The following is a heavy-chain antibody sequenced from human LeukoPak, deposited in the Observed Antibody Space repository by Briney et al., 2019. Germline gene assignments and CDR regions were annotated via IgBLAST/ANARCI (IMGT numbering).Heavy chain of an antibody. Sequence: SETLSLTCTVSGGSISSGGYYWSWIRQHPGKGLEWIGYIYYSGSTYYNPSLKSRVTISVDTSKNQSSLKLSSVTAADTAVYYCARDRIAAAGTIDPWGQGTLVTVSS. CDR3: ARDRIAAAGTIDP. V-gene: IGHV4-31*03. J-gene: IGHJ5*02. CDR1: GGSISSGGYY. D-gene: IGHD6-13*01. CDR2: IYYSGST.